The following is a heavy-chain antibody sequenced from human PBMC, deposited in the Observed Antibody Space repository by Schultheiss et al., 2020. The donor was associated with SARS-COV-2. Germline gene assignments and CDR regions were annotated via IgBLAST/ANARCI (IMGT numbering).Heavy chain of an antibody. V-gene: IGHV3-23*01. CDR1: GFTFSSYA. CDR2: ISGSGSST. J-gene: IGHJ4*02. D-gene: IGHD5-24*01. CDR3: ARDHGYNYERYFDY. Sequence: GRSLRLSCAASGFTFSSYAMSWVRQAPGKGLEWVSGISGSGSSTFYADSVKGRFTISRDNSKNTLYLQMNSLRAEDTAVYYCARDHGYNYERYFDYWGQGTLVTVSS.